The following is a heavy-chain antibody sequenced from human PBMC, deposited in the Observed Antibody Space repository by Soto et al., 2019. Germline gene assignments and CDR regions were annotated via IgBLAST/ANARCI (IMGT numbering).Heavy chain of an antibody. J-gene: IGHJ5*02. Sequence: SETLSLTCTVSGGSVSSGSYYWSWIRQPPGKGLEWIGYIYYSGSTNYNPSLKSRVTISVDTSKNQFSLKLSSVTAADTAVYYCARDGNTAPGYWFDPWGQGTLVNVSS. CDR3: ARDGNTAPGYWFDP. V-gene: IGHV4-61*01. CDR1: GGSVSSGSYY. D-gene: IGHD5-18*01. CDR2: IYYSGST.